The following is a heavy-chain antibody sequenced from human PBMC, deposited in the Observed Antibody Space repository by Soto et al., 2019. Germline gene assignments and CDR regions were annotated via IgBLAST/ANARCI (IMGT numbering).Heavy chain of an antibody. CDR2: IIPILGIA. CDR1: GGTFSSYT. V-gene: IGHV1-69*02. J-gene: IGHJ4*02. CDR3: TRSRGLSTVTTYYFDY. D-gene: IGHD4-17*01. Sequence: SVKVSCKASGGTFSSYTISWVRQAPGQGLVWMGRIIPILGIANYAEKFQGRVTITADKSTSTAYMELSSLRSEDTALYYCTRSRGLSTVTTYYFDYWGQGTLVTVSS.